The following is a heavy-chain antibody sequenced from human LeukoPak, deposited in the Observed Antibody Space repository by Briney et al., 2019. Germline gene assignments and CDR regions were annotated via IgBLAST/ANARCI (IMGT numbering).Heavy chain of an antibody. V-gene: IGHV4-34*01. J-gene: IGHJ4*02. CDR3: ARRAGDPYYFDY. D-gene: IGHD2-21*02. CDR2: INHSGST. CDR1: GGSISSYY. Sequence: SETLSLTCTVSGGSISSYYWSWIRQPPGKGLEWIGEINHSGSTNYNPSLKSRVTISVDTSKNQFSLKLSSATAADTAVYYCARRAGDPYYFDYWGQGTLVTVSS.